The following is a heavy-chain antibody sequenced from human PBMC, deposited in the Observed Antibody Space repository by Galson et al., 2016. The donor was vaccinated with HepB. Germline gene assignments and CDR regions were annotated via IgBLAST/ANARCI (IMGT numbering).Heavy chain of an antibody. D-gene: IGHD1-14*01. J-gene: IGHJ6*02. Sequence: ETLSLTCTVSGGSISDYYWSWIRQPPGKGLEWIGYIYNSGSTNYNPSLKSRVTISIDTPKNQFSLKVSSVTAADTAVYYCARDRQPSRYHGLHVWGQGATVTVSS. CDR1: GGSISDYY. V-gene: IGHV4-59*01. CDR3: ARDRQPSRYHGLHV. CDR2: IYNSGST.